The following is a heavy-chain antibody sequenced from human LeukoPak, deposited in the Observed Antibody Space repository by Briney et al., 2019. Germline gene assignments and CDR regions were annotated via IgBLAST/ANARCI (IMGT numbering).Heavy chain of an antibody. D-gene: IGHD4-11*01. J-gene: IGHJ4*02. CDR2: IIPIFGTA. CDR1: GYTFTSYD. V-gene: IGHV1-69*13. CDR3: ARGGYSNPYYFDY. Sequence: SVKVSCKASGYTFTSYDISWVRQAPGQGLEWMGGIIPIFGTANYAQKFQGRVTITADESTSTAYMELSSLRSEDTAVYYCARGGYSNPYYFDYWGQGTLVTVSS.